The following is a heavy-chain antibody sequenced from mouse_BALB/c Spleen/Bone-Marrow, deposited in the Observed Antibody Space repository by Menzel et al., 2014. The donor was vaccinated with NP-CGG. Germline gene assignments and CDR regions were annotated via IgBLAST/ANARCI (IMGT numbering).Heavy chain of an antibody. D-gene: IGHD1-1*01. CDR3: ARSGYGSSYDY. J-gene: IGHJ2*01. V-gene: IGHV1-80*01. CDR2: IYPGDGDT. CDR1: GYVFSTYW. Sequence: QVQLQQSGAELVRPGSSVKISCKASGYVFSTYWMNWVKQGPGQGLEWIGQIYPGDGDTNYNGKFKGTATLTADKSSSTAYMQLSSLTSEDSAVYFCARSGYGSSYDYWGQGTTLTVPS.